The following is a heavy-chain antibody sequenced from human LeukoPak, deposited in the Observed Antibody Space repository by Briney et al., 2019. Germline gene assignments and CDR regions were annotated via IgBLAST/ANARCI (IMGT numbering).Heavy chain of an antibody. CDR2: IIPVFGTA. Sequence: GASVKVSCKASGYTFTSYGISWVRQAPGQGLEWMGGIIPVFGTANYAQNFQGRVTITADKSTSTAYMELSSLRSEDTAVYYCARDRFGAFDIWGQGTMVTVSS. D-gene: IGHD3-10*01. V-gene: IGHV1-69*06. J-gene: IGHJ3*02. CDR1: GYTFTSYG. CDR3: ARDRFGAFDI.